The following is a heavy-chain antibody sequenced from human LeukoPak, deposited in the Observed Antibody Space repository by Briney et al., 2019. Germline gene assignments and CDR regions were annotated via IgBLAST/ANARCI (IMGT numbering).Heavy chain of an antibody. Sequence: ASVNVSCKASGYTFTGYYMHWVRQAPGQGLEWMGWINPNSGGTNYAQNFQGRVTMTRDTSINTVDMDLSRLRSDDTAVYYCARQSITMRVAQLKNYMDVWGKGTTVTVSS. J-gene: IGHJ6*03. CDR3: ARQSITMRVAQLKNYMDV. V-gene: IGHV1-2*02. CDR1: GYTFTGYY. CDR2: INPNSGGT. D-gene: IGHD3-22*01.